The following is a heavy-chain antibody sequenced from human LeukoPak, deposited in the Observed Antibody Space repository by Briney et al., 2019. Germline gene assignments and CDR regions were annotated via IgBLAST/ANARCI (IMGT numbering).Heavy chain of an antibody. V-gene: IGHV4-4*07. D-gene: IGHD5-12*01. J-gene: IGHJ2*01. Sequence: SETLSLTCTVSGGSTSGYFWSWIRQPAGKGLEWIGRIYSSGSNNYNPSLKSRVTMSLDTSKNHLSLNLSSVTAADTAVYYCARLGYDFGWYFDLWGRGTLVIVSS. CDR1: GGSTSGYF. CDR2: IYSSGSN. CDR3: ARLGYDFGWYFDL.